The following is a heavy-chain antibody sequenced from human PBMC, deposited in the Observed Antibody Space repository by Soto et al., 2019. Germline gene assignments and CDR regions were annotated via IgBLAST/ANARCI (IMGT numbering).Heavy chain of an antibody. V-gene: IGHV4-59*01. CDR3: ARALWFGELRRYYYYGMDV. Sequence: SETLSLTCSVSGGSISSYYWSWIRQPPGKGLEWIGYIYYSGSTNYNPSLKSRVTISVDTSKNQFSLKLSSVTAADTAVYYCARALWFGELRRYYYYGMDVWGQGTTVTVSS. J-gene: IGHJ6*01. D-gene: IGHD3-10*01. CDR1: GGSISSYY. CDR2: IYYSGST.